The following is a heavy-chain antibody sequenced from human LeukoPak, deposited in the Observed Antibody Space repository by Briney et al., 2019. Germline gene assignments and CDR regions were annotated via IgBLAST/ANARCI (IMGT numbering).Heavy chain of an antibody. CDR1: GGSISAYY. Sequence: SETLSLTCTVSGGSISAYYWTWIRQPPGKGLEWIGHIYYSGSTNYNPSLKSRVTISVDTSKNQFSLKLSSVTAADTAVYYCARDGAGQQLGPWGQGTLVTVSS. D-gene: IGHD6-6*01. CDR2: IYYSGST. V-gene: IGHV4-59*01. J-gene: IGHJ5*02. CDR3: ARDGAGQQLGP.